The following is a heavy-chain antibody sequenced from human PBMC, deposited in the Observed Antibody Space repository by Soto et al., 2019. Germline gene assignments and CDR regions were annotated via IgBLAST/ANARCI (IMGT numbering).Heavy chain of an antibody. Sequence: TSETQSLTPAVYEGSFSGYYWSWIRPPPGKGLEWIGEINHSGSTNYNPSLRSRVTLSVDTSKNQFSLRLNSVTVADTAVYFCAGFVVPASRNSDFDYWGQGTLVTVSS. D-gene: IGHD2-15*01. CDR1: EGSFSGYY. CDR3: AGFVVPASRNSDFDY. J-gene: IGHJ4*02. V-gene: IGHV4-34*01. CDR2: INHSGST.